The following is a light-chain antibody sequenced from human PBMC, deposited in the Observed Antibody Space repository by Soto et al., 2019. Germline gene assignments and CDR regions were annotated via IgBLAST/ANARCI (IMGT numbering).Light chain of an antibody. Sequence: EIVLTQSPGTLSLSPGDRATLSCRASQSVSSSDLAWYQQKPGQAPRLLIYGASTRATGIPDRFSGSGSGTYFTLILRRLEPEDFAVYYCQLYGGSPLYTFGQGTKLEIK. CDR3: QLYGGSPLYT. J-gene: IGKJ2*01. V-gene: IGKV3-20*01. CDR1: QSVSSSD. CDR2: GAS.